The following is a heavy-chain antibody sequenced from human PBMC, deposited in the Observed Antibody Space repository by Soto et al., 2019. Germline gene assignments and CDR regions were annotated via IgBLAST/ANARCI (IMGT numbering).Heavy chain of an antibody. CDR1: GFTFSSYA. D-gene: IGHD3-3*01. J-gene: IGHJ6*02. Sequence: PWGSLRLSCAASGFTFSSYAMSWVRQAPGKGLEWVSAISGSGGSTYYADSAKGRFTISRDNSKNTLYLQMNSLRAEDTAVYYCAKDSAYYDFWSGPYYYYYGMDVWGQGTTVTVSS. V-gene: IGHV3-23*01. CDR3: AKDSAYYDFWSGPYYYYYGMDV. CDR2: ISGSGGST.